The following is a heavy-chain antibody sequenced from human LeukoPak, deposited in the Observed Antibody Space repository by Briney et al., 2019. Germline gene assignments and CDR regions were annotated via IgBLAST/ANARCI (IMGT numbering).Heavy chain of an antibody. J-gene: IGHJ6*02. Sequence: GGSLRLSCAASGFTFSRFGMHWVRQAPGKGLEWVAVIWYDGSNKQYADSVKGRFTISRDNSKNTLYLQMNSLRAEDTAVYYCAKGGMTAASYYGMDVWDQGTTVIVSS. CDR3: AKGGMTAASYYGMDV. CDR2: IWYDGSNK. CDR1: GFTFSRFG. D-gene: IGHD2-2*01. V-gene: IGHV3-30*02.